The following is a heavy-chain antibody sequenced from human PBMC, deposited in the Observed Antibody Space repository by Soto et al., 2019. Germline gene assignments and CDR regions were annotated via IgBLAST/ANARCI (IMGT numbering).Heavy chain of an antibody. D-gene: IGHD6-13*01. CDR1: GGSISSSSYY. V-gene: IGHV4-39*01. Sequence: SETLSLTCTVSGGSISSSSYYWGWIRQPPGKGLEWIGSIYYSGSTYYNPSLKSRVTISVDTSKNQFSLKLSSVTAADTAVYYCARGHSSWYYYMDVWGKGTTVTVSS. J-gene: IGHJ6*03. CDR2: IYYSGST. CDR3: ARGHSSWYYYMDV.